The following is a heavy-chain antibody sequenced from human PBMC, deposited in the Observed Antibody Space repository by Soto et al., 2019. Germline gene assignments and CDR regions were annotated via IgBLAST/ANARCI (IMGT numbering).Heavy chain of an antibody. Sequence: EVQLLESGGGLVQPGGSLRLSCAASGFTFSSYAMSWVRQAPGKGLEWVSAISGSGGSTYYADSVKGRFTISRDNSKNTLYLQMNSLRAEDTAVYYCAKDRDILTGSIGLGLDYWGQGTLVTVSS. CDR3: AKDRDILTGSIGLGLDY. V-gene: IGHV3-23*01. J-gene: IGHJ4*02. D-gene: IGHD3-9*01. CDR2: ISGSGGST. CDR1: GFTFSSYA.